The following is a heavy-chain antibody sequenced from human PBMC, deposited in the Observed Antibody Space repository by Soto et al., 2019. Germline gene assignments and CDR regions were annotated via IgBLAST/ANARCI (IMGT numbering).Heavy chain of an antibody. J-gene: IGHJ4*02. CDR1: GGSISSGGYS. CDR3: ARGGVDYYDSSGYYFSPSYFDY. CDR2: IYHSGST. Sequence: SETLSLTCAVSGGSISSGGYSWSWIRQPPGKGLEWIGYIYHSGSTYYNPSLKSRVTISVDRSKNQFSLKLSSVTAADTAVYYCARGGVDYYDSSGYYFSPSYFDYWGQGTLVTVSS. D-gene: IGHD3-22*01. V-gene: IGHV4-30-2*01.